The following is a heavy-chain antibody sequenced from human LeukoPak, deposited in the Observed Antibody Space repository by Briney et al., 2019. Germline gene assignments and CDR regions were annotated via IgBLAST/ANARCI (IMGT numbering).Heavy chain of an antibody. Sequence: PSETLSLTCTVSGGSISGYYWSWIREPPGKGLEWIGYISDSGSPNYNPSLKSRVTNSVDTSKNQFSLKLPSVTAADTAVYYCARVNYRSGSHSSWFDPWGQGTLVTVSS. D-gene: IGHD3-10*01. CDR2: ISDSGSP. CDR1: GGSISGYY. J-gene: IGHJ5*02. CDR3: ARVNYRSGSHSSWFDP. V-gene: IGHV4-59*08.